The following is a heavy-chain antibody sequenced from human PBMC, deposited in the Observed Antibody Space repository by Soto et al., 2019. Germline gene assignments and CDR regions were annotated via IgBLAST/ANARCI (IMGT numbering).Heavy chain of an antibody. CDR2: IWYDGSNK. V-gene: IGHV3-33*01. CDR3: ARDGSGAMQAFDI. Sequence: QVQLVESGGGVVQPGRSLRLSCAASGFTFSSYGMHWVRQAPGKGLEWVAVIWYDGSNKYYADSVKGRFTISRDNSKNTLYLQINSLRVEDTDVYYCARDGSGAMQAFDIWGQGTMVNFSS. D-gene: IGHD2-2*01. CDR1: GFTFSSYG. J-gene: IGHJ3*02.